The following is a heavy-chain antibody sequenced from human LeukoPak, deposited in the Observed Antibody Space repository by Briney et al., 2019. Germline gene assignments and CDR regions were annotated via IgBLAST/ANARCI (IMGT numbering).Heavy chain of an antibody. Sequence: GASVKVSCKVSGYTLTELSMHWVRQAPGKGLEWMGGFDPEDGETIYAQKFQGRVTMTEDTSTDTAYMELSSLRSEDTAVYYCARDLSCSSTSCYRSYWGQGTLVTVSS. D-gene: IGHD2-2*02. CDR1: GYTLTELS. CDR3: ARDLSCSSTSCYRSY. V-gene: IGHV1-24*01. CDR2: FDPEDGET. J-gene: IGHJ4*02.